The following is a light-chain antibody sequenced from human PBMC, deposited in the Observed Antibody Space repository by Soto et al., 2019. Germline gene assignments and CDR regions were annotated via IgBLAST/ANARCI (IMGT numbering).Light chain of an antibody. CDR3: KQRSNWPY. CDR2: DAS. V-gene: IGKV3-11*01. CDR1: QVINNY. Sequence: LTHSPSSLSASVLYRVTITFRSSQVINNYLAWYQQKPGKAPKLLIYDASNRATGIPAGFSGSGSGKDFTLTISSLEPEDFAVYYCKQRSNWPYFGGGTKVDIK. J-gene: IGKJ4*01.